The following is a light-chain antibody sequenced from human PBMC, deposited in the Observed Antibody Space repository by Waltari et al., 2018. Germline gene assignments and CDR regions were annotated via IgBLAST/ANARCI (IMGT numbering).Light chain of an antibody. CDR2: EVS. CDR1: DSDVAAYAF. J-gene: IGLJ1*01. V-gene: IGLV2-14*01. CDR3: SSYTTSSAPGV. Sequence: QSTLTQPASLSGSPGQSNPISCSGTDSDVAAYAFVSWYQQHPGKAPHLIIYEVSNRPSGISNRFSASKSGNTASLTISGLQAEDEADYYCSSYTTSSAPGVFGTGTRVTVL.